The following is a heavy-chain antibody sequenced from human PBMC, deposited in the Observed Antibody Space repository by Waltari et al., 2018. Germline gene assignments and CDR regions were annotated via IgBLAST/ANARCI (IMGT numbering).Heavy chain of an antibody. Sequence: QVQLVQSGAEVKKPGSSVKVSCKASGVTFSSYTISWVRTAPGQGLEWMGRIIPILGIANYAQKFQGRVTITADKSTSTAYMELSSLRSEDTAVYYCARDSSAYGDYENNWFDPWGQGTLVTVSS. CDR3: ARDSSAYGDYENNWFDP. J-gene: IGHJ5*02. D-gene: IGHD4-17*01. CDR2: IIPILGIA. CDR1: GVTFSSYT. V-gene: IGHV1-69*08.